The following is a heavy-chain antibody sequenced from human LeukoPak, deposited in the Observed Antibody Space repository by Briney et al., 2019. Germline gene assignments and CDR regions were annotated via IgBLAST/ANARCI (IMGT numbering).Heavy chain of an antibody. J-gene: IGHJ5*02. V-gene: IGHV1-69*04. CDR1: GGTFSSYA. CDR2: IIPILGIA. Sequence: VASVKVSCKASGGTFSSYAISWVRQAPGQGLEWMGRIIPILGIANYAQKFQGRVTITADKSTSTAYMELSSLRSEDTAVYYCARDSSYCSGGSCSLNWFDPWGQGTLVTVSS. CDR3: ARDSSYCSGGSCSLNWFDP. D-gene: IGHD2-15*01.